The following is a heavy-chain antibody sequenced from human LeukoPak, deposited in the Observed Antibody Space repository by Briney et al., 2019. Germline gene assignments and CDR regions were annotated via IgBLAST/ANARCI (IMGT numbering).Heavy chain of an antibody. CDR1: GFTFSNYV. D-gene: IGHD3-10*01. J-gene: IGHJ4*02. V-gene: IGHV3-23*01. Sequence: GGSLRLSCAISGFTFSNYVMSWVRQAPGKGLEWVSAISGSSDSTYDADSVKGRFTISRDNSKNTLYLQMNSLRAEDTAVYYCARDIVIGSGTYLDWGQGTLVTVSS. CDR3: ARDIVIGSGTYLD. CDR2: ISGSSDST.